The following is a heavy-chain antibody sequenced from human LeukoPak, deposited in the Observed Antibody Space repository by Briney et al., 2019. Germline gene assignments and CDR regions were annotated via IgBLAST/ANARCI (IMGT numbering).Heavy chain of an antibody. J-gene: IGHJ5*02. CDR2: INPNNGVT. CDR1: GYTFTGYY. CDR3: ARDRSTTALGHNWFDP. D-gene: IGHD5-18*01. Sequence: GASVKVSCKASGYTFTGYYMHWVRQAPGQGLEWMGWINPNNGVTNYAQKFQGRVTMTRDTSINTTYMELSRLRFDDTAVYYCARDRSTTALGHNWFDPWGQGTLVTVSS. V-gene: IGHV1-2*02.